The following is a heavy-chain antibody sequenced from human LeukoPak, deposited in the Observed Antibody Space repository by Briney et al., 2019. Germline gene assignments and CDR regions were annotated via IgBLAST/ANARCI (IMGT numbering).Heavy chain of an antibody. J-gene: IGHJ6*04. D-gene: IGHD3-9*01. V-gene: IGHV1-69-2*01. CDR3: AVDILTGYFSNGYGMDV. CDR1: GYTFTDYY. Sequence: ASVKISCKVSGYTFTDYYMHWVQQAPGKGLEWMGLVDPEDGETIYAEKFQGRVTITADTSTDTAYMELSSLRSEDTAAYCCAVDILTGYFSNGYGMDVWGKGTTVTVSS. CDR2: VDPEDGET.